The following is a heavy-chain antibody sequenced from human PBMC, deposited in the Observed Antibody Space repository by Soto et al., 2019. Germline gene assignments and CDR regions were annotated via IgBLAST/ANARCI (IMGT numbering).Heavy chain of an antibody. CDR3: AKDMESSGWSEDYYYYGMDV. J-gene: IGHJ6*02. V-gene: IGHV3-43*01. Sequence: GGSLRLSCAASGFTFDDYTMHWVRQAPGKGLEWVSLISWDGGSTYYADSVKGRFTISRDNSKNSLYLQMNSLRTEGTALYYCAKDMESSGWSEDYYYYGMDVWGQGTTVTVSS. D-gene: IGHD6-19*01. CDR2: ISWDGGST. CDR1: GFTFDDYT.